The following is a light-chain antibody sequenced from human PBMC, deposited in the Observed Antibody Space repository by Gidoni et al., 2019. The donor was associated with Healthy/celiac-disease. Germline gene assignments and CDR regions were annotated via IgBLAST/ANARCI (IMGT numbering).Light chain of an antibody. V-gene: IGKV3-11*01. J-gene: IGKJ2*01. CDR1: QSVSSY. Sequence: EIVLTQSPATLSLSPGERATLSCRASQSVSSYLAWYQQKPGQAPRLLIYDASNRATGIPPRFSGSGSGTDFTLTISSLEPEDFAVYYCQQRSNWPMYTCGQGTKLEIK. CDR3: QQRSNWPMYT. CDR2: DAS.